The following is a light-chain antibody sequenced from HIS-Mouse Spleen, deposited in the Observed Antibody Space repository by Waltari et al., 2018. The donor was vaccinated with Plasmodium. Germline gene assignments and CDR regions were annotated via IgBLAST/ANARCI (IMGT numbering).Light chain of an antibody. CDR3: QQYNIWPT. CDR1: QSVSSN. V-gene: IGKV3-15*01. CDR2: GAS. Sequence: EIVMTQSPATLSVSPGDRATLSCRASQSVSSNLARYPQKPGQAPSHRISGASTRATGIPARFSGSGSGTEFTLTISSMQSEDFAVYYCQQYNIWPTFGQGTRLEIK. J-gene: IGKJ5*01.